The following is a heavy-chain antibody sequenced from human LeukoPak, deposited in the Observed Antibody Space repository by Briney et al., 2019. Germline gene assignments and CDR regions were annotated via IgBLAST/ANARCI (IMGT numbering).Heavy chain of an antibody. CDR1: GFTFSSYW. V-gene: IGHV3-74*01. Sequence: GGSLRLSCAASGFTFSSYWMHWVRQAPGKGLVWVSRINSDGSSTSYADSVKGRFTISRDNAKNSVNLQMNSLRVEDTAVYYCARWRGRQSEFDYWGQGTLVTVSS. J-gene: IGHJ4*02. D-gene: IGHD1-1*01. CDR2: INSDGSST. CDR3: ARWRGRQSEFDY.